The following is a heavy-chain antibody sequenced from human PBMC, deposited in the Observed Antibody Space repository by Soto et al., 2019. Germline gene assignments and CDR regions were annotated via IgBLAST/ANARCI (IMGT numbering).Heavy chain of an antibody. Sequence: EVQLLESGGGLVQPGGSLRLSCAASGFTFSSYAMSWVRQAPGKGLDWVSAVIASGDGTYNADSVKGRFTISRDNSKNTLYLQMNSLRAEDTAVYYCAKSSAGRTDAFDIWGQGTMVTVSS. CDR2: VIASGDGT. J-gene: IGHJ3*02. V-gene: IGHV3-23*01. CDR1: GFTFSSYA. CDR3: AKSSAGRTDAFDI. D-gene: IGHD3-10*01.